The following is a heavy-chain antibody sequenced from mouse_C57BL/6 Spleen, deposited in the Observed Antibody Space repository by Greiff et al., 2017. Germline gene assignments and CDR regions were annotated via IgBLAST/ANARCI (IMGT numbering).Heavy chain of an antibody. D-gene: IGHD1-1*01. CDR2: INPSSGYT. J-gene: IGHJ4*01. Sequence: VQLQQSGAELARPGASVKMSCKASGYTFTSYTMHWVKQRPGQGLEWIGYINPSSGYTKYNQKFKDKATLTADKSSSTAYMQLSSLTSEDSAVYYCARSDYYGSSHYYAMDYWGQGTSVTVSS. CDR3: ARSDYYGSSHYYAMDY. CDR1: GYTFTSYT. V-gene: IGHV1-4*01.